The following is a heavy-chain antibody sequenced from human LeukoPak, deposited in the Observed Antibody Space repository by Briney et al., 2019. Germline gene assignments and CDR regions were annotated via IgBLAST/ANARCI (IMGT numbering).Heavy chain of an antibody. Sequence: SETLSLTCTVSGGSISSGSYYWSWIRQPAGKGLEWIGRIYTSGSTNYNPSLKSRVTISVDTSKNQFSLKLSSVTAADTAVYYCAREAYYYDSSGYSYYYYYMDVWGKGTTVTISS. CDR1: GGSISSGSYY. J-gene: IGHJ6*03. D-gene: IGHD3-22*01. CDR2: IYTSGST. V-gene: IGHV4-61*02. CDR3: AREAYYYDSSGYSYYYYYMDV.